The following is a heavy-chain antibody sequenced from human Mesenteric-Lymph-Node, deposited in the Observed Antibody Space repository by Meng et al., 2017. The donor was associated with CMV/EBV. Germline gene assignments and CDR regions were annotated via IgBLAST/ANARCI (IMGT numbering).Heavy chain of an antibody. D-gene: IGHD3-10*01. CDR2: IIPVLDTS. V-gene: IGHV1-69*01. CDR3: ARGGLTYYFGSGSLPGWFDP. J-gene: IGHJ5*02. CDR1: FSTYA. Sequence: FSTYAISWVRQAPGQGLEWMGGIIPVLDTSNYAEKFQGRITITADESTSTAYMEPSSLRYDDTAVYYCARGGLTYYFGSGSLPGWFDPWGQGTLVTVSS.